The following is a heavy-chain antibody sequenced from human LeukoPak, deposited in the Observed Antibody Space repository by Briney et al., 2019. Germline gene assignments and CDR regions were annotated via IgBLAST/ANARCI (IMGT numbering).Heavy chain of an antibody. CDR2: INHRGSA. J-gene: IGHJ6*03. CDR3: ARGVVAGSLGDYYYYMDA. V-gene: IGHV4-34*01. CDR1: GGSFSGHY. D-gene: IGHD6-19*01. Sequence: SETLSLTCAVYGGSFSGHYWAWIRQSPGKALEWVGEINHRGSAHYAPSLRSRVTISVDTAKNQFSLRLNSVTAADTAVYYCARGVVAGSLGDYYYYMDAWGRGTTVTVSS.